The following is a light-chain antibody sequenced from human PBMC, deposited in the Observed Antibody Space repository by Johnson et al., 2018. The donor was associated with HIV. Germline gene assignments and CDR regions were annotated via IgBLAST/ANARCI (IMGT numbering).Light chain of an antibody. J-gene: IGLJ1*01. V-gene: IGLV1-51*02. CDR2: ENN. Sequence: QSVLTQPPSVSAAPGQKVTISCSGSSSNIGNNYVSWYQQLPGTAPKLLIYENNKRPSGIPDRFSGSKSGTSATMGITGLQKGDEADYYCGTWDSSLTLYVFGTGTKVTVL. CDR3: GTWDSSLTLYV. CDR1: SSNIGNNY.